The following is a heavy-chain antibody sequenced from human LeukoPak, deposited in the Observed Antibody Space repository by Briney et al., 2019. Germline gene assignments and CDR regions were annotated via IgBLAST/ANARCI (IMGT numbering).Heavy chain of an antibody. D-gene: IGHD5-24*01. CDR2: TYYRSKLYN. J-gene: IGHJ4*02. V-gene: IGHV6-1*01. CDR3: ARGHDGYIDS. CDR1: GDAVSNNNAA. Sequence: SQTLSLTCAISGDAVSNNNAAWNWIRQSPSRGLEWPGRTYYRSKLYNGYAVAVKSRITINPDTSKNQFSLQLNSVTPEDTAVYSCARGHDGYIDSWGQGALVTVSS.